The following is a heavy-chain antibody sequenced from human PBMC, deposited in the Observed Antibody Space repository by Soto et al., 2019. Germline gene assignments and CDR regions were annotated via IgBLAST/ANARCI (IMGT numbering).Heavy chain of an antibody. Sequence: EVQLVESGGGLVKPGGSLRLSCAASGLTFSNAWMTWVRQAPGKGLEWVGRIKSITDGGTTDYAAPVKGRFTISRDDSKNTLFLQMNSLRAEDTAVYYCARDRGYDAHDFYYNAMDVWGQGTTVTVSS. J-gene: IGHJ6*02. CDR1: GLTFSNAW. V-gene: IGHV3-15*01. D-gene: IGHD2-15*01. CDR2: IKSITDGGTT. CDR3: ARDRGYDAHDFYYNAMDV.